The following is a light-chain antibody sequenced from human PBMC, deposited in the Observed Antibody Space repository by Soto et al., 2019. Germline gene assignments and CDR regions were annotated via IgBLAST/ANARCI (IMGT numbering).Light chain of an antibody. CDR2: DAS. V-gene: IGKV3-15*01. Sequence: EIVMTQSPATRSVSPGERATLSCRATQSVSRRLAWYQQRPGQAPRLLIYDASTRTTGIPARLSGSGSGTEFTLTISSLQAEDCAVYYCQHYNGWRALTFGGGTKVEI. CDR1: QSVSRR. CDR3: QHYNGWRALT. J-gene: IGKJ4*01.